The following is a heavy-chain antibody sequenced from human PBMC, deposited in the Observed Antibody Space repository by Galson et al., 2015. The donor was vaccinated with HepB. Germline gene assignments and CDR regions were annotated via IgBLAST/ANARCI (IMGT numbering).Heavy chain of an antibody. CDR3: TRAAAGRPATTTLA. D-gene: IGHD4-17*01. J-gene: IGHJ5*01. CDR2: VSFAGRNT. Sequence: SLRLPCAGSGLDFNDSSIHWVRQSPGKGLEWVAGVSFAGRNTYYADSVKGRFIISRESSKKTVHLQMNSLRIKDPAVYYCTRAAAGRPATTTLAWGQGLLVTVSS. CDR1: GLDFNDSS. V-gene: IGHV3-30-3*01.